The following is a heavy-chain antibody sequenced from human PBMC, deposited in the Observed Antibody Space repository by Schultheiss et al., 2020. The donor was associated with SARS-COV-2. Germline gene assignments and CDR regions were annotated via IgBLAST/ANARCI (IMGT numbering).Heavy chain of an antibody. CDR2: INPNSGGT. V-gene: IGHV1-2*02. D-gene: IGHD2-15*01. Sequence: ASVKVSCKASGYTFTGYYMHWVRQAPGQGLEWMGWINPNSGGTNYAQKFQGRVTMTRDTSISTAYMELSRLRSDDTAVYYCARDSGPFYCSGGSCYSGALDIWGQGTMVTVSS. CDR1: GYTFTGYY. J-gene: IGHJ3*02. CDR3: ARDSGPFYCSGGSCYSGALDI.